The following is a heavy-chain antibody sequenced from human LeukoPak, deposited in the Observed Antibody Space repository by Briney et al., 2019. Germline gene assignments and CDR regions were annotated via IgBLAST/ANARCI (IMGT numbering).Heavy chain of an antibody. V-gene: IGHV1-69*06. CDR1: GGTFSSYA. CDR3: AREGVRLHGYNWFDP. D-gene: IGHD5-24*01. J-gene: IGHJ5*02. CDR2: IIPIFGTA. Sequence: GASVKVSCKASGGTFSSYAISWVRQAPGQGLEWMGGIIPIFGTANYAQKFQGRITITADKSTSTAYMELSSLRSEDTAVYYCAREGVRLHGYNWFDPWGQGTLVTVSS.